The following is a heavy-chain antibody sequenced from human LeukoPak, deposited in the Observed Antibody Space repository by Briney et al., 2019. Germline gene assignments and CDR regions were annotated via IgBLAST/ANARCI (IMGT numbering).Heavy chain of an antibody. CDR2: IWYDGTNK. V-gene: IGHV3-33*01. D-gene: IGHD1-26*01. CDR3: ARRLEYSGSKGVFDY. Sequence: QPGGSLRLSCAASGFTFSHYAMHWVRQAPGKGLEWVAVIWYDGTNKYYADSVKGRFTISRDNSKNTLDLQMNSLRAEDTAVYYCARRLEYSGSKGVFDYWGQGTLVTVSS. CDR1: GFTFSHYA. J-gene: IGHJ4*02.